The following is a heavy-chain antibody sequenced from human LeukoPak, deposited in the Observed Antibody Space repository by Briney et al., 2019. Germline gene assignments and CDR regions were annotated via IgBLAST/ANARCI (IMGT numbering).Heavy chain of an antibody. J-gene: IGHJ4*02. D-gene: IGHD4-17*01. Sequence: PGGSLRLSCAASGFTVSSNYMNWVRQASGKGLEWVSVIYSAGSTYYADSVKGRFTISRDNSKNTLYLQMNSLRAEDTAVYYCATDYGDSPAYWGQGTLVTVSS. CDR3: ATDYGDSPAY. CDR1: GFTVSSNY. CDR2: IYSAGST. V-gene: IGHV3-53*01.